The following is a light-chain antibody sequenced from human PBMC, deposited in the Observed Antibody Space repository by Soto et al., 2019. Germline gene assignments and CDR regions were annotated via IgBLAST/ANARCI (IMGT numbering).Light chain of an antibody. CDR3: QQSNTVPYT. V-gene: IGKV1-5*01. CDR1: QSISSW. CDR2: GAS. Sequence: DIQMTQSPSTLSASVGDRVTITCRASQSISSWLAWYQQKPGEAPKFLIYGASSLQSGVPSRFSGSGSGTDFTLTISSLQPEDFATYFCQQSNTVPYTFGQGTKVDIK. J-gene: IGKJ2*01.